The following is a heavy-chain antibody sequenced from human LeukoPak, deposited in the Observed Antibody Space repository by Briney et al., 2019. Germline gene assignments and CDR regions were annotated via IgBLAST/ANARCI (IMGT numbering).Heavy chain of an antibody. CDR3: ARVPYGSGSYSTLDY. CDR2: IKSKTDGGTT. J-gene: IGHJ4*02. Sequence: EGSLRLSCAASGFTFSNAWMSWVRQAPGKGLEWVGRIKSKTDGGTTDYAAPVKGGFSISRDDSKNTLYLQMNSLKTEDTAVYYCARVPYGSGSYSTLDYWGQGTLVTVSS. CDR1: GFTFSNAW. D-gene: IGHD3-10*01. V-gene: IGHV3-15*01.